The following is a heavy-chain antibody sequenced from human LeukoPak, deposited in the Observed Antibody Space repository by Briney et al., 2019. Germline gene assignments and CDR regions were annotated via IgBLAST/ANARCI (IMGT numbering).Heavy chain of an antibody. Sequence: SETLSRTCPVSGGSIGIYYWSWIRQPPGKGLEWIAFISYSGSTNYNPSLKSRASISLDTSKNLCSLRLSSVTAADTAVYYCARHAIYSGGYSFWFDPWGLGTLVTVSS. CDR3: ARHAIYSGGYSFWFDP. V-gene: IGHV4-59*08. CDR2: ISYSGST. CDR1: GGSIGIYY. J-gene: IGHJ5*02. D-gene: IGHD1-26*01.